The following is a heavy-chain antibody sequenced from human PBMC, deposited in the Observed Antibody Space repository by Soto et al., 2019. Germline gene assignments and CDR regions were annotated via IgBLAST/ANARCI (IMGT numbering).Heavy chain of an antibody. CDR2: ISYDGSNT. Sequence: QVQLVESGGGVVQPGRSLRLSCAASGFTFSSYGIHWVRQAPGKGLEWVALISYDGSNTYYADSVMGRFIISRDNSKNTLYLHMNRLRAEATAMYYCARGPPSGYGDYTYSQHWGQGTLVTVSS. J-gene: IGHJ1*01. D-gene: IGHD4-17*01. CDR3: ARGPPSGYGDYTYSQH. CDR1: GFTFSSYG. V-gene: IGHV3-30*03.